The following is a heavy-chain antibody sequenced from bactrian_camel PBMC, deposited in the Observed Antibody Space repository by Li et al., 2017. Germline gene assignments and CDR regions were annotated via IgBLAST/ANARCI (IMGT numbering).Heavy chain of an antibody. J-gene: IGHJ4*01. Sequence: HVQLVESGRGLVQPGGSLNLSCAATGKTNVLNCMGWFRQAPGKEREGVAVITRIHGGTEYADSVKGRFIISRDSSKMTWSLQMNNLKPEDTAMYYCAAVTGCSLVPWLRDPGQKSGPINWGQGTQVTVS. CDR1: GKTNVLNC. CDR2: ITRIHGGT. D-gene: IGHD3*01. V-gene: IGHV3S53*01. CDR3: AAVTGCSLVPWLRDPGQKSGPIN.